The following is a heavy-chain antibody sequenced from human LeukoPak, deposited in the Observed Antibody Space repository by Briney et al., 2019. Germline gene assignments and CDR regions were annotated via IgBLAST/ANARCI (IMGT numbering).Heavy chain of an antibody. D-gene: IGHD3-10*01. Sequence: SETLSLTCAVYGGSFSGYYWNWIRQPPGKGLEWIGEINQSGSTNYNPSLKSRVTISFDTSKNQFSLKLSSVTAADTAVYYCARLHYYGSGSYPMTGNWFDPWGQGTLVTVSS. V-gene: IGHV4-34*01. CDR2: INQSGST. CDR3: ARLHYYGSGSYPMTGNWFDP. J-gene: IGHJ5*02. CDR1: GGSFSGYY.